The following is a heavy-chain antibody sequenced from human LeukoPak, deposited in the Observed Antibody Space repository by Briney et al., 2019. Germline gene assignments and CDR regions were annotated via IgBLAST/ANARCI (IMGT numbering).Heavy chain of an antibody. V-gene: IGHV3-23*01. CDR2: VTSGGST. J-gene: IGHJ4*02. CDR3: ANEGPYSSGYYYFDY. D-gene: IGHD3-22*01. CDR1: GFTFRSYA. Sequence: GGSLRLSCAASGFTFRSYAMSWVRQAPGKGLEWVSVVTSGGSTYYGDSVKGRFTISRDNSKNTLYLQMNSLRAKDTAVYYCANEGPYSSGYYYFDYWGQGTLVTVSS.